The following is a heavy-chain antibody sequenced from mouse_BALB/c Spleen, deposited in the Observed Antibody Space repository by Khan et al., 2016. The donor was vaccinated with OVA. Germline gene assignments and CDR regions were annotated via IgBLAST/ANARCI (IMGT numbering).Heavy chain of an antibody. CDR3: ARAGWDVFAY. CDR1: GYTFTDYV. V-gene: IGHV1-77*01. J-gene: IGHJ3*01. Sequence: QVQLKESGPELVKPGASVKMSCKASGYTFTDYVMNWVKQRNGQGLEWIGQIYPGSDSTYYNEKFKGKATLTTDRSSNTAYMQLSNLKSEDSAVYFCARAGWDVFAYWGQGTLVTVSA. CDR2: IYPGSDST. D-gene: IGHD4-1*01.